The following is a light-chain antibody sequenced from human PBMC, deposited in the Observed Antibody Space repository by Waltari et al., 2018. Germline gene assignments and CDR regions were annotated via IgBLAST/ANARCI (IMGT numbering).Light chain of an antibody. CDR1: TLPKQF. J-gene: IGLJ3*02. V-gene: IGLV3-25*03. CDR2: RDS. CDR3: QSADSSGTSGV. Sequence: SYELTQPPSVSVSPGQTARITCSGHTLPKQFAYWYQQKPGQAPVLVIYRDSERPSGILERFSGSTSVTTVTLTITGVQAEDEADYYCQSADSSGTSGVFGGGTKVTVL.